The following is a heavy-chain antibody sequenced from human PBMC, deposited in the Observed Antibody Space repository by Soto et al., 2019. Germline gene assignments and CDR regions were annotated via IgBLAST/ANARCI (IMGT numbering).Heavy chain of an antibody. D-gene: IGHD3-10*02. CDR1: GFTFSNSL. J-gene: IGHJ5*02. CDR2: IWEDGSEE. V-gene: IGHV3-33*01. CDR3: AREPEGSVFGLAS. Sequence: QVQLVESGGGVVQPGRSLRLSCAASGFTFSNSLMHWDRQAPGKGLEWVAVIWEDGSEEYYADSVKGRFTISRDNSRNTLYLQMTSLRVDDMAVYYCAREPEGSVFGLASWGQGTLVTVSS.